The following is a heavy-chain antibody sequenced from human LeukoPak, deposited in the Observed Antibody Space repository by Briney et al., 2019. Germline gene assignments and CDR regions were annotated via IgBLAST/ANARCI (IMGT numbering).Heavy chain of an antibody. V-gene: IGHV1-46*01. CDR3: ARDNHYYDSSGYYSLDY. D-gene: IGHD3-22*01. CDR2: INPGGGST. CDR1: GYTFTSYY. J-gene: IGHJ4*02. Sequence: ASVKVSCKASGYTFTSYYMHWVRQAPGQGLEWMGIINPGGGSTSYAQKFQGRVTMTRDTSTSTVYMELSSLRSEDTAVYYCARDNHYYDSSGYYSLDYWGQGTLVTVSS.